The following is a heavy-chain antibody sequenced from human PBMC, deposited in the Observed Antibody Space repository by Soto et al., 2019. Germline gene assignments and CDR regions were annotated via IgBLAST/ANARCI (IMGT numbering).Heavy chain of an antibody. CDR2: INPNSGGT. CDR3: ARDGGGVVPAANPTYWFDP. J-gene: IGHJ5*02. V-gene: IGHV1-2*04. CDR1: GYTFTGYY. D-gene: IGHD2-2*01. Sequence: ASVKVSCKASGYTFTGYYMHWVRQAPGQGLEWMGWINPNSGGTNYAQKFQGWVTMTRDTSISTAYMELSRLRSDDTAVYYCARDGGGVVPAANPTYWFDPWGQGFVVTVSS.